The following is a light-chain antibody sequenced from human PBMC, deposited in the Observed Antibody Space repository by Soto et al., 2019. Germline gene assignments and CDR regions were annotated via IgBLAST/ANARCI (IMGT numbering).Light chain of an antibody. CDR1: RSVSSSY. J-gene: IGKJ1*01. CDR2: GAS. V-gene: IGKV3-20*01. CDR3: QRYGASTT. Sequence: EIELTQSPCTLSLSPGERATLSCRASRSVSSSYLAWYQQKPGQAPRLLIYGASSRATGIPDRFSGSGSGTDFTLTISRLEPEDFAVYYCQRYGASTTFGQGTKVDIK.